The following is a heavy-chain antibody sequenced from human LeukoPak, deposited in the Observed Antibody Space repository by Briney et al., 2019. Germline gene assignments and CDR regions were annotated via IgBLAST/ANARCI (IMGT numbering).Heavy chain of an antibody. V-gene: IGHV4-59*01. J-gene: IGHJ2*01. CDR2: VYYSGST. CDR1: GDSISSYS. D-gene: IGHD6-13*01. CDR3: ARDPPQPGITAAGYFDL. Sequence: SETLSLTCTVSGDSISSYSWSCIRQPPGKGLEWIGYVYYSGSTNYNPSLKSRVTISADTSKNQFSLKVRSVTAADTAVYYCARDPPQPGITAAGYFDLWGRGTLVTVSS.